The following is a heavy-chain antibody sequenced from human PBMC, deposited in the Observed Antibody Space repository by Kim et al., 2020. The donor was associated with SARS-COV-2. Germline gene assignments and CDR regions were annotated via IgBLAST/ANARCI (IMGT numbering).Heavy chain of an antibody. Sequence: GGSLRLSCAASGFTFSSYGMHWVRQAPGKGLEWVAVISYDGSNKYYADSVKGRFTISRDNSKNTLYLQMNSLRAEDTAVYYCAKIGCSGGSCYTLDYWGQGTLVTVSS. J-gene: IGHJ4*02. CDR1: GFTFSSYG. D-gene: IGHD2-15*01. CDR3: AKIGCSGGSCYTLDY. V-gene: IGHV3-30*18. CDR2: ISYDGSNK.